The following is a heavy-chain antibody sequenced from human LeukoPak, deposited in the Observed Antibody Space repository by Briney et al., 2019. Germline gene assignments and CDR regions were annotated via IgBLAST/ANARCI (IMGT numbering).Heavy chain of an antibody. D-gene: IGHD3-10*01. CDR3: ARREAYGLRSYYFDY. CDR1: EYSFTTYW. J-gene: IGHJ4*02. V-gene: IGHV5-51*01. CDR2: IYPGDSDT. Sequence: GESLKISCKVSEYSFTTYWIAWVRQMPGKGLEWMGIIYPGDSDTRYSPSFQGQVTISADKSISTAYLQWSSLKASDTAMYYCARREAYGLRSYYFDYWGQGTLVTVSS.